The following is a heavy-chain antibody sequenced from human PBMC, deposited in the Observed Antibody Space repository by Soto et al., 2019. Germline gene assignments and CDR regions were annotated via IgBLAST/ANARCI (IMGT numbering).Heavy chain of an antibody. J-gene: IGHJ5*02. Sequence: QTLSLTCALYGGSFSGYYWSWIRQPPGKGLEWIGEINHSGSTNYNPSLKSRVTISVDTSKNQFSLKLSSVTAADTAVYYCARDDSSGWFDPWGQGTLVTVSS. D-gene: IGHD6-19*01. CDR1: GGSFSGYY. CDR2: INHSGST. CDR3: ARDDSSGWFDP. V-gene: IGHV4-34*01.